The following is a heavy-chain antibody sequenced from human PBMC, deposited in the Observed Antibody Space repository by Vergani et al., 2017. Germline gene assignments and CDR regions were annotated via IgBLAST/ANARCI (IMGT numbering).Heavy chain of an antibody. J-gene: IGHJ6*03. CDR3: ARRSYLWFGEYYYMDV. D-gene: IGHD3-10*01. V-gene: IGHV4-34*01. CDR2: INHSGST. Sequence: QVQLQQWGAGLLKPSETLSLTCAVYGGSFSGYYWSWIRQPPGKGLEWIGEINHSGSTNYNPSLKSRVTISVDTSKNQFSLKLSSVTAADTAVYYCARRSYLWFGEYYYMDVWGKGPRSPSP. CDR1: GGSFSGYY.